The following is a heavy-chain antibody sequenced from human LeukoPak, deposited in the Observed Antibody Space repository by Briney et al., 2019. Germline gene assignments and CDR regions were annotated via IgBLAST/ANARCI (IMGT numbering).Heavy chain of an antibody. CDR3: ARELDTAMVVDY. J-gene: IGHJ4*02. CDR2: ISSSGSTI. Sequence: GGSLRLSCAASGFTFSDYYMSWIRQAPGKGLGWVSYISSSGSTIYYADSVKGRFTFSRDNAKNSLYLQMNSLRAEDTAVYYCARELDTAMVVDYWGQGTLVTVSS. D-gene: IGHD5-18*01. CDR1: GFTFSDYY. V-gene: IGHV3-11*01.